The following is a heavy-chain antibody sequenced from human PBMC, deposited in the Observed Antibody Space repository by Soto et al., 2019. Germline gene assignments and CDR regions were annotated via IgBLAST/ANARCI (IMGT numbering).Heavy chain of an antibody. J-gene: IGHJ4*02. CDR1: GFTFSSYG. Sequence: GGSLGPSCEASGFTFSSYGRPWVRQAPGKGLEWVAVISYDGSNKYYADSVKGRFTISRDNSKNTLYLQMNSLRAEDTAVYYCAKAMANTLLGYWGQGTLVTVYS. CDR2: ISYDGSNK. D-gene: IGHD3-10*01. CDR3: AKAMANTLLGY. V-gene: IGHV3-30*18.